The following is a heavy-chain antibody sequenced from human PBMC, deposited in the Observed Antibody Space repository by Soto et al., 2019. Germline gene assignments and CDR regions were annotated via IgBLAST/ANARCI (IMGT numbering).Heavy chain of an antibody. V-gene: IGHV3-30*03. J-gene: IGHJ5*02. Sequence: GGSLRLSCSASGVSFNSYDMHWVRQAPGKGPEWVAIISYDGSNTYYSDSVRGRFTISRDNSKDTLYLQMHSLRSEDTAIYYCARISRYCRGCECHAWGKGTQVTVSS. D-gene: IGHD2-8*02. CDR2: ISYDGSNT. CDR3: ARISRYCRGCECHA. CDR1: GVSFNSYD.